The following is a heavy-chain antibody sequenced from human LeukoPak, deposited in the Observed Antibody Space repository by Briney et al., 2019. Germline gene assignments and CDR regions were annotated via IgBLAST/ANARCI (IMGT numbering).Heavy chain of an antibody. CDR2: LYNSGST. Sequence: PSETLSLTCTVSGGSISTYYWSWIRQPPGKGLEWIAYLYNSGSTNSNPSLKSRVTISVDTSKNQFSLRLSSVTAADTAVYYCARIYYDSGAYYRRAFDIWGQGTMVSVSS. V-gene: IGHV4-59*01. CDR1: GGSISTYY. J-gene: IGHJ3*02. D-gene: IGHD3-22*01. CDR3: ARIYYDSGAYYRRAFDI.